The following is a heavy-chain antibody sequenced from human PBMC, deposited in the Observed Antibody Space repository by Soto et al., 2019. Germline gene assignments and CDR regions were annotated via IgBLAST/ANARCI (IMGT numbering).Heavy chain of an antibody. CDR3: AREEYYYGSGKGFDI. CDR2: ISAYNGNT. CDR1: GYTFTSYG. Sequence: QVQLVQSGAEVKKPGASVKVSCKASGYTFTSYGISWVRQAPGQGREWMGWISAYNGNTNYAQKLQGRVTMTTDTSTSTAYMELRSLRSDDTAVYYCAREEYYYGSGKGFDIWGQGTMVTVSS. V-gene: IGHV1-18*01. J-gene: IGHJ3*02. D-gene: IGHD3-10*01.